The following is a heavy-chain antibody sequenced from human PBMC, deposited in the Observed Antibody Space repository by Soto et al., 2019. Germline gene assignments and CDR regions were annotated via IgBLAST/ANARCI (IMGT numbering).Heavy chain of an antibody. Sequence: ASVKVSCKESGYTFTSYAMHWVRQAPGQRLEWMGWINAGNGNTKYSQKFQGRVTITRDTSASTAYMELSSLRSEDTAVYYGAREDFWSGYYYTAYWGQGTLVTVSS. D-gene: IGHD3-3*01. J-gene: IGHJ4*02. V-gene: IGHV1-3*01. CDR3: AREDFWSGYYYTAY. CDR1: GYTFTSYA. CDR2: INAGNGNT.